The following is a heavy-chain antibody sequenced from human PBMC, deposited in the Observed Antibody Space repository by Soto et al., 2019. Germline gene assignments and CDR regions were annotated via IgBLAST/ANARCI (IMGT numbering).Heavy chain of an antibody. J-gene: IGHJ4*02. CDR3: ARDAGTVWWPGYYYFDS. Sequence: QVQLQESGPGLVRPSQTLSLTCNVSGGSISSGTDYWSWIRQHPGKGLEWIGYIHHSGITYYNPSLERRVIISIDTSQNQFSLPLRSVTAADTAVYSCARDAGTVWWPGYYYFDSWCQGTLVTVSS. D-gene: IGHD2-15*01. CDR1: GGSISSGTDY. CDR2: IHHSGIT. V-gene: IGHV4-31*03.